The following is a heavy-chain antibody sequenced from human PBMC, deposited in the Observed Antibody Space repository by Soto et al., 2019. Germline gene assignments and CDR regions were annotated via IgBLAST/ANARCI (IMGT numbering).Heavy chain of an antibody. Sequence: ASVKVSCKASGYTFTSYYMHWVRQAPGQGLEWMGIINPSGGSTSYAQKFQGRVTMTRDTSTSTVYMELSSLRSEDTAVYYCAREHTTIFGVVTPMDVWGKGTTVTVSS. CDR1: GYTFTSYY. V-gene: IGHV1-46*03. J-gene: IGHJ6*03. D-gene: IGHD3-3*01. CDR3: AREHTTIFGVVTPMDV. CDR2: INPSGGST.